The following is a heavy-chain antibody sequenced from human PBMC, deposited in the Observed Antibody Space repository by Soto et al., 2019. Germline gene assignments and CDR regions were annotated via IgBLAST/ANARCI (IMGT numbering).Heavy chain of an antibody. CDR2: INPGDGST. Sequence: ASVKVSCKASGYIFTNNYIHWVRQAPGQGLEWMGIINPGDGSTTYAQRFQDRVTMTRNTSTSTVFLELNSLRSEDTATYYYVRVFSQGQKGGQGPPVTVPS. CDR1: GYIFTNNY. V-gene: IGHV1-46*01. J-gene: IGHJ4*02. CDR3: VRVFSQGQK.